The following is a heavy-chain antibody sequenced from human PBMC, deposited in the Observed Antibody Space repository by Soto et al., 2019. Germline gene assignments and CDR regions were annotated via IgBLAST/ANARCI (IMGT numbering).Heavy chain of an antibody. CDR3: VRQGIGFLHGLVDV. J-gene: IGHJ6*01. CDR2: VYDTWST. D-gene: IGHD3-10*01. V-gene: IGHV4-59*08. CDR1: SGPSKSHN. Sequence: QVQVQQSGPGLVKPSETLSLTCTVSSGPSKSHNWGWIRQPPGRGLEWIGYVYDTWSTSYNPSLQGRVTVSADTSTNRISLTLRFVTAADTAVYYCVRQGIGFLHGLVDVWGQGTTVIVSS.